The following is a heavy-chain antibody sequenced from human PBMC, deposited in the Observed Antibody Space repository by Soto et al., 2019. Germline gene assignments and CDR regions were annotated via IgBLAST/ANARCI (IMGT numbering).Heavy chain of an antibody. Sequence: PSEILSLTCTVSGGSISSSSYYWGWIRQPPGKGLEWIGSIYYSGSTYYNPSLKSRVTISVDTSKNQFSLKLSSVTAADTAVYYCAGRKDIVVVVAATPGAYYYGMDVWGQGTTVTVSS. CDR2: IYYSGST. V-gene: IGHV4-39*01. CDR1: GGSISSSSYY. J-gene: IGHJ6*02. D-gene: IGHD2-15*01. CDR3: AGRKDIVVVVAATPGAYYYGMDV.